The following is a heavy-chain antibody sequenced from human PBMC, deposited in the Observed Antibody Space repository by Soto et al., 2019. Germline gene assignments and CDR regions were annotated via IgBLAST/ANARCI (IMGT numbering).Heavy chain of an antibody. CDR1: GYTFTSYY. V-gene: IGHV1-46*01. CDR3: ARAAEGILTGYQMDRDNWFDP. J-gene: IGHJ5*02. D-gene: IGHD3-9*01. CDR2: INPSGGST. Sequence: ASVKVSCKASGYTFTSYYMHWVRQAPGQGLEWMGIINPSGGSTSYAQKFQGRVTMTRDTSTSTVYMELSSLRSEDTAVYYCARAAEGILTGYQMDRDNWFDPWGQGTLVTVSS.